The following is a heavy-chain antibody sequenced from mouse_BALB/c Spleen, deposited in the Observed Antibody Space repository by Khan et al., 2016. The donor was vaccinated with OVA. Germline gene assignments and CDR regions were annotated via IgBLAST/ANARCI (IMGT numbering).Heavy chain of an antibody. CDR1: GYTFTTYW. CDR2: INHRTGHT. V-gene: IGHV1-7*01. CDR3: ARRGLYGLFAY. Sequence: QVQLQQSGAELAKPGASVKMSCTASGYTFTTYWIHWKKQRPGQGLEWIGYINHRTGHTEYNKNFKDKATLTADESSGTAYMHLNSLTSADAGVYYCARRGLYGLFAYWGQGTLVTVSA. J-gene: IGHJ3*01. D-gene: IGHD2-10*02.